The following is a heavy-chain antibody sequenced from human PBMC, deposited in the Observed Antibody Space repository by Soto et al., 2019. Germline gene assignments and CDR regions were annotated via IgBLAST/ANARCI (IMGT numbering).Heavy chain of an antibody. D-gene: IGHD2-2*01. CDR1: GASITQYY. J-gene: IGHJ6*02. CDR3: ARHPGYCTGTSCYGYYTMDV. CDR2: IYYSGNT. V-gene: IGHV4-59*08. Sequence: SETLSLTCTVSGASITQYYWNWIRQSPGKGLEWIGYIYYSGNTNCNPPLKGRVTISVDTSKNQFSLMLTSVTAADTAVYYCARHPGYCTGTSCYGYYTMDVWGQGTTVTVSS.